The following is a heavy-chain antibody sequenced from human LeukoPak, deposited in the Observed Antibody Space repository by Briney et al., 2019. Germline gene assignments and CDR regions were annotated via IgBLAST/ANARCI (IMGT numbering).Heavy chain of an antibody. Sequence: GESLKISCKISGYKLTNNWIGWVRQVPGKGLEWMGLIYPGYSDAKYSPSFQGQVTLSVDASISTAYLQLSGLRASDTAIYYCARTEMVRGVINPDYWGQGTLVTVSS. J-gene: IGHJ4*02. CDR3: ARTEMVRGVINPDY. V-gene: IGHV5-51*01. CDR1: GYKLTNNW. CDR2: IYPGYSDA. D-gene: IGHD3-10*01.